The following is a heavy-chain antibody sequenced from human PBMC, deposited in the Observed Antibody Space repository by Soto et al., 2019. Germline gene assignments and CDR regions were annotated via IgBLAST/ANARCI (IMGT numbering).Heavy chain of an antibody. J-gene: IGHJ4*02. V-gene: IGHV3-11*01. CDR3: ARDFDADSRTDFDY. Sequence: QVQLVESGGGLVKPGGSLRLSCATSGFIFSDYYMHWIRQAPGKGLEWISYISGNGRIIQYADSAKGRSTISRDNAQNSLYLQMTSLRAEDTALYFCARDFDADSRTDFDYWGQGTLVTVSS. D-gene: IGHD4-17*01. CDR1: GFIFSDYY. CDR2: ISGNGRII.